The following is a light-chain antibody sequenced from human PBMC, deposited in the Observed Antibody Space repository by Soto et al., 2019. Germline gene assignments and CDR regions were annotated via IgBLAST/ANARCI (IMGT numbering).Light chain of an antibody. CDR1: SSNIGNNY. CDR2: DNN. Sequence: QSVLTQPPSVSAAPGQKVTISCSGSSSNIGNNYVSWYQQLPGTAPKLLIYDNNKRPSGIPDRSSGSKSGTSATLGITGPQTGDEADYYCGTWDSSLSAAVFGGGTQLTVL. J-gene: IGLJ7*01. V-gene: IGLV1-51*01. CDR3: GTWDSSLSAAV.